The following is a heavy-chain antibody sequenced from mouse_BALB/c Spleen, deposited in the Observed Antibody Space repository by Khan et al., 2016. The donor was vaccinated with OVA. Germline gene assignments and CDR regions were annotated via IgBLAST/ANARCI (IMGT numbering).Heavy chain of an antibody. CDR1: GFTFSDYY. D-gene: IGHD2-14*01. J-gene: IGHJ3*01. CDR2: ISDGGTYT. CDR3: TREWRLYRYAWFAY. V-gene: IGHV5-4*02. Sequence: EVELVESGGGLVKPGGSLKLSCAASGFTFSDYYMYWVRQTPEKRLEWVATISDGGTYTYYPDSVKGRFTISRDNAKNNLYLQMSSLKSEDAAMYYSTREWRLYRYAWFAYWGQGTLVTVSA.